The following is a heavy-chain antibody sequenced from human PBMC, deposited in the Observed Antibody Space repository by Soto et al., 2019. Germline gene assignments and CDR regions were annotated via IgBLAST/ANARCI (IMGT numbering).Heavy chain of an antibody. J-gene: IGHJ2*01. CDR2: IYPSDSYT. CDR3: ARLSRLHRDWYFDL. V-gene: IGHV5-10-1*01. CDR1: GYSFTNYW. D-gene: IGHD4-4*01. Sequence: GESLKISCKASGYSFTNYWIGWVRQMPGKGLEWMGIIYPSDSYTNYSPSFQGHVSISADKSISTAYLQWSSLKASDTAMYYCARLSRLHRDWYFDLWGRGTLVTVSS.